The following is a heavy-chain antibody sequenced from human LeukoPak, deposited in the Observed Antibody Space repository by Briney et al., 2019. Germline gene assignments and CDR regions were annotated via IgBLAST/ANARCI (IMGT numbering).Heavy chain of an antibody. CDR2: VNPNSSGT. CDR3: ARAGYYDSSGYYHPFDY. CDR1: GYTFTGYY. D-gene: IGHD3-22*01. Sequence: ASVKVSCKASGYTFTGYYIHWVRQAPGQGLEWMGWVNPNSSGTNYAQNFQGRVTMTRDTSISTAYMELGRLTSDDTAVYYCARAGYYDSSGYYHPFDYWGQGILVTVSS. V-gene: IGHV1-2*02. J-gene: IGHJ4*02.